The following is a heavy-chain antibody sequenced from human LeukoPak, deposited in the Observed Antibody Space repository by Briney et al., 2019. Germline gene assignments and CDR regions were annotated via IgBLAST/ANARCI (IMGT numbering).Heavy chain of an antibody. CDR1: GFSFRSHW. V-gene: IGHV3-7*01. CDR3: ARDGVAEGIYFDC. Sequence: GGSLRLSCTASGFSFRSHWMSWVRQAPGMGLEWVANINQDGSEKYYVDSVKGRFTISRDNTKNSLYLQMNSLRAEDTAVYHCARDGVAEGIYFDCWGQGNLVTVSS. D-gene: IGHD3-16*01. J-gene: IGHJ4*02. CDR2: INQDGSEK.